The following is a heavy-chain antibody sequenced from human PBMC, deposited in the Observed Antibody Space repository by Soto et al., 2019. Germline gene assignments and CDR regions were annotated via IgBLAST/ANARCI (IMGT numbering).Heavy chain of an antibody. CDR3: ARDTKMLAPLIYMDH. CDR2: ISSRSSNI. CDR1: GFTFNMYS. Sequence: GGSLRLSCEASGFTFNMYSMNWVRQAPGKGLEWVSSISSRSSNIDYADSVKGRFTISRDNANNSLYLQMNNLSADDTAVYYCARDTKMLAPLIYMDHWGRGTLVTVSS. J-gene: IGHJ4*02. V-gene: IGHV3-21*01. D-gene: IGHD3-22*01.